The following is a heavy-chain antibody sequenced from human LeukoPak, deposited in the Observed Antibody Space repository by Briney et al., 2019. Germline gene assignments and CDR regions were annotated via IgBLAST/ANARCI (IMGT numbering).Heavy chain of an antibody. Sequence: SETLSLTCTVSGGSISSYYWSWIRQPAGKGLEWIGRIYSSGSTNYNPSLKSRVTMSVDTSKNQFSLKLSSVTAADTAVYYCARDGRFLEWSTFDYWGQGTLVTVSS. V-gene: IGHV4-4*07. J-gene: IGHJ4*02. CDR3: ARDGRFLEWSTFDY. D-gene: IGHD3-3*01. CDR2: IYSSGST. CDR1: GGSISSYY.